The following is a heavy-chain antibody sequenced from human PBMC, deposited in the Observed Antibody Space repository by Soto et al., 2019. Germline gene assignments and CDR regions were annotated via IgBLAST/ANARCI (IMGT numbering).Heavy chain of an antibody. Sequence: GXSVKVSCTESGYTFPSYYTHCVRHAPGQCLEWMGIINPSGGSTSYAQKFQGRVTMTRDTSTSTVYMELSSLRSEDTAVYYCARDRSLTDDFWSGYYYFDYWGQGTLVTVSS. CDR2: INPSGGST. J-gene: IGHJ4*02. V-gene: IGHV1-46*01. D-gene: IGHD3-3*01. CDR1: GYTFPSYY. CDR3: ARDRSLTDDFWSGYYYFDY.